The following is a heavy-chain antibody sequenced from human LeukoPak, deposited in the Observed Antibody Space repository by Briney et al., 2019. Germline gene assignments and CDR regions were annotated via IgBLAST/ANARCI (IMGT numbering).Heavy chain of an antibody. Sequence: SETLSLTCTVSGYSISSGYYWGWIRQPPGQGLEWIGNIYFSGSAYYNPSLKSRVTISIDTSENHFSLKLSSVTAADTAVYYCARRRFYDFGFDYWGQGTLVTVSS. CDR1: GYSISSGYY. D-gene: IGHD3/OR15-3a*01. CDR3: ARRRFYDFGFDY. CDR2: IYFSGSA. V-gene: IGHV4-38-2*02. J-gene: IGHJ4*02.